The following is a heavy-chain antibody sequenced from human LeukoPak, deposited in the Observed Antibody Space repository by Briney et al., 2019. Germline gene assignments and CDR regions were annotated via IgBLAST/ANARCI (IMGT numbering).Heavy chain of an antibody. J-gene: IGHJ4*02. Sequence: GGSLRLSCAASGFTFSTYNMNWVRQAPGKGLEWVSYISSGSGTIYYADSVKGRSTISRDNAENSLYLQMNSLRAEDTAVYYCAGVPGTYQPTVYWGQGTLVTVSS. CDR3: AGVPGTYQPTVY. CDR2: ISSGSGTI. D-gene: IGHD2-2*01. V-gene: IGHV3-48*04. CDR1: GFTFSTYN.